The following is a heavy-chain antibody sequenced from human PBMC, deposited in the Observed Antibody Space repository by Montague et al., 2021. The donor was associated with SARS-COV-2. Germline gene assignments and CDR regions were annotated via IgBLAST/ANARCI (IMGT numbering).Heavy chain of an antibody. CDR1: GGSISSFY. CDR2: ISDSGST. V-gene: IGHV4-59*08. CDR3: ARHYSATLPAVY. Sequence: SETLSLTCTVSGGSISSFYWCWSRQPPGKGLEWIGYISDSGSTNYNPSLTSRVTISVDTSKNQFTLKVNAVTVADTAVYYCARHYSATLPAVYWGQGTLVTVSS. J-gene: IGHJ4*02. D-gene: IGHD2-15*01.